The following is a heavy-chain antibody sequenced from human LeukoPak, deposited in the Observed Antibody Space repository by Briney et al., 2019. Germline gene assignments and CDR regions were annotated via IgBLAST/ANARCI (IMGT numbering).Heavy chain of an antibody. CDR1: GFTFSSYS. Sequence: GGSLRLSCAASGFTFSSYSMNWVRQAPGKGLEWVSSISSSSSYIYHADSVKGRFTISRDNAKNSLYLQMSSLRAEDTAVYYCARSSGYRGIDFWGQGTLVTVSS. CDR3: ARSSGYRGIDF. V-gene: IGHV3-21*01. CDR2: ISSSSSYI. D-gene: IGHD5-12*01. J-gene: IGHJ4*02.